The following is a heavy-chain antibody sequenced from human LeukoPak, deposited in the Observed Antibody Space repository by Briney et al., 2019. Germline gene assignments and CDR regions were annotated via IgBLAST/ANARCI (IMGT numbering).Heavy chain of an antibody. Sequence: ASVKVSCKASGYTFTSCGISWVRQAPGQGLEWMGWISAYNGNTNYAQKLQGRVTMTTDTSTSTAYMELRSLRSDDTAVYYCARDDSDLGYCSGGSCSFDYWGQGTLVTVSS. D-gene: IGHD2-15*01. CDR3: ARDDSDLGYCSGGSCSFDY. J-gene: IGHJ4*02. CDR1: GYTFTSCG. V-gene: IGHV1-18*01. CDR2: ISAYNGNT.